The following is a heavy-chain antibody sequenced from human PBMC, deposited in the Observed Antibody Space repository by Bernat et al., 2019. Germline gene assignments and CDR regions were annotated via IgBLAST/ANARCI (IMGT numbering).Heavy chain of an antibody. J-gene: IGHJ3*02. Sequence: QVQLVESGGGVVQPGRSLRLSCAASGFTFDRYALHWFRQAPGKGLEWVAVTSYDGSSKYYADSVKGRFTISRDNSRNTLSLQMNSLRVEDTAVYYCARDITSGVRGVMVGAIDIWGQGKMVT. V-gene: IGHV3-30-3*01. CDR1: GFTFDRYA. D-gene: IGHD3-10*01. CDR2: TSYDGSSK. CDR3: ARDITSGVRGVMVGAIDI.